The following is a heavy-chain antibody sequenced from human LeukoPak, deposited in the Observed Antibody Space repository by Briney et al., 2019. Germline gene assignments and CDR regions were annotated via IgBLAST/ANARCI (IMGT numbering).Heavy chain of an antibody. Sequence: GASVKVSCKASGYTFTSYGISWVRQAPGQGLEWMGWISAYNGNTNYAQKLQGRVTMTTDTSTSTAYMELRSLRSDDTAVYYCARYQRGYSYGSPFDYWGQGTLVTVSS. CDR1: GYTFTSYG. CDR3: ARYQRGYSYGSPFDY. V-gene: IGHV1-18*01. J-gene: IGHJ4*02. D-gene: IGHD5-18*01. CDR2: ISAYNGNT.